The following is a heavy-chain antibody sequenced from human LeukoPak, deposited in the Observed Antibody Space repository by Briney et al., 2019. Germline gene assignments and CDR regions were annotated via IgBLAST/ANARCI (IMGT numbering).Heavy chain of an antibody. CDR1: GYTFTGYY. D-gene: IGHD2-2*01. V-gene: IGHV1-2*02. Sequence: ASVKVSCKASGYTFTGYYMHWVRQAPGQGLEWMGWINPNSGGTNYAQKFQGRVTMTRDTSISTAYMEQSRLRSDDTAVYYCARGGIVVVPAAMAYYYYYGMDVWGQGTTVTVSS. J-gene: IGHJ6*02. CDR3: ARGGIVVVPAAMAYYYYYGMDV. CDR2: INPNSGGT.